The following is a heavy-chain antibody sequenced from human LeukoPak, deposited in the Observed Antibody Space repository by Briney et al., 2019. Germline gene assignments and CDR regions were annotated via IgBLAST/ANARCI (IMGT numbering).Heavy chain of an antibody. CDR1: GFSFRSYS. V-gene: IGHV3-21*06. J-gene: IGHJ4*02. CDR3: ARESFAARWD. Sequence: GGSLRLSCAASGFSFRSYSMNWVRQAPGKGLEWVSSISSSTDYIYYADSVQGRFTISRDNAKNSLYLQMNSLRAEDTAVYYCARESFAARWDWGQGTLITVSS. D-gene: IGHD6-6*01. CDR2: ISSSTDYI.